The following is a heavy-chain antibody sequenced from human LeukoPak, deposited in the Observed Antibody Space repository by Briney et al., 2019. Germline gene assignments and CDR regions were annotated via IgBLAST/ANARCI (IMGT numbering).Heavy chain of an antibody. CDR3: ARDSQGEYSYGYLGGRYDY. CDR2: INPSGGST. V-gene: IGHV1-46*01. J-gene: IGHJ4*02. CDR1: GYTFTSYS. D-gene: IGHD5-18*01. Sequence: GASVKVSCKASGYTFTSYSMHWVRQAPGQGLEWMGIINPSGGSTSYAQKYQGRVTMTRDTSTSTVYMELSSLRSEDTAVYYCARDSQGEYSYGYLGGRYDYWGQGTLVTVSS.